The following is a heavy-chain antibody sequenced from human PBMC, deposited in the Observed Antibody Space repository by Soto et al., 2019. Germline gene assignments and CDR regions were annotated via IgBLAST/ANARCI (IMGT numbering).Heavy chain of an antibody. J-gene: IGHJ6*03. D-gene: IGHD4-17*01. CDR3: ARDDYGGSHPQAIGYYYYYMDV. V-gene: IGHV1-18*01. Sequence: GASVKVSCKASGYAFTSYGSSWVRQAPGQGLEWMGWISAYNGNTNYAQKLQGRVTMTTDTSTSTAYMELRSLRSDDTAVYYCARDDYGGSHPQAIGYYYYYMDVWGKGTTVTVSS. CDR1: GYAFTSYG. CDR2: ISAYNGNT.